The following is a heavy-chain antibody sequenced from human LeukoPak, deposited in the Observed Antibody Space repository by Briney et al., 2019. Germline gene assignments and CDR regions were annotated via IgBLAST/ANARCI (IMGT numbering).Heavy chain of an antibody. CDR3: ATYRQVLLPFES. CDR1: GFTFSTFA. J-gene: IGHJ4*02. CDR2: IFPSGGEI. D-gene: IGHD2-8*02. Sequence: GGSLRLSRAASGFTFSTFAMIWVRQPPGKGLEWVSSIFPSGGEIHYADSVRGRFTISRDNSKSTLSLQMNSLRAEDTAIYYCATYRQVLLPFESWGQGTLVTVSS. V-gene: IGHV3-23*01.